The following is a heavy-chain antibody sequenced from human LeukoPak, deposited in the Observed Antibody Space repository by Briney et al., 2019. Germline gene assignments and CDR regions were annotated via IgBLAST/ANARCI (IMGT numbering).Heavy chain of an antibody. CDR1: GGSISTYY. V-gene: IGHV4-59*01. Sequence: SETLSLTCAVSGGSISTYYWSWIRQPPGRGLEWIGSIHYSGSTSYNSSLKSRVTISVDTSKNQFSLKLSSVTPADTAVYYCARHKGGVATTADYWGQGTLVTVSS. D-gene: IGHD5-12*01. CDR3: ARHKGGVATTADY. J-gene: IGHJ4*02. CDR2: IHYSGST.